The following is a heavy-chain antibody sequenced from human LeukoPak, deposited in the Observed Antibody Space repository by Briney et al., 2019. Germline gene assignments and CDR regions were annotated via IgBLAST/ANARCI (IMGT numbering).Heavy chain of an antibody. V-gene: IGHV3-23*01. D-gene: IGHD4-17*01. CDR2: ISGSGGST. Sequence: GGSLGLSCAASGFPFSTYSMNWVRQAPGKGLEWVSAISGSGGSTYYADSVKGRLTISRDTSKNTVYLQMNSLRAEDTAVYYCAKNRRATVTFDAFDIWGQGTMVTVSS. CDR3: AKNRRATVTFDAFDI. CDR1: GFPFSTYS. J-gene: IGHJ3*02.